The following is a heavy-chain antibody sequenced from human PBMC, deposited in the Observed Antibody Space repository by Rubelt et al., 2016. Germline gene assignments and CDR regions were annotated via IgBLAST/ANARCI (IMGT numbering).Heavy chain of an antibody. J-gene: IGHJ6*02. CDR3: ARVGAMYYYYGMDV. CDR1: GGSFSGYY. Sequence: QVQLQQWGAGLLRPSETLSLTCAVYGGSFSGYYWSWIRQPPGKGLEWIGYIYYTGGTTYNPSLKRRVTISVDTSKNQFSLKLRSVTAADTAVYYCARVGAMYYYYGMDVWGQGTTVTVSS. V-gene: IGHV4-34*11. CDR2: IYYTGGT. D-gene: IGHD1-26*01.